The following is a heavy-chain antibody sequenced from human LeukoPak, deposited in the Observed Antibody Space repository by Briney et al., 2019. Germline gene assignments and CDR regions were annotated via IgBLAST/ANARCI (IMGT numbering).Heavy chain of an antibody. CDR3: ARAPTTGWFDP. CDR1: GGPVSSGSYY. D-gene: IGHD1-26*01. Sequence: SETLSLTCTVSGGPVSSGSYYWSWIRQPPGKGLEWIGYIYYSGSTNYNPSLKSRVTISVDTSKNQFSLKLSSVTAADTAVYYCARAPTTGWFDPWGQGTLVTVSS. CDR2: IYYSGST. V-gene: IGHV4-61*01. J-gene: IGHJ5*02.